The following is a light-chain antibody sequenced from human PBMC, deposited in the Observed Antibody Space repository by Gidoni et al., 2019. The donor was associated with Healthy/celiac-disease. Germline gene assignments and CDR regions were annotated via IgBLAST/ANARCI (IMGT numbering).Light chain of an antibody. J-gene: IGKJ4*01. CDR2: GAS. V-gene: IGKV3-15*01. Sequence: EIVITQSPATLSVSPGERATLSCRASQSVSSNLAWYQQKPGQAPRLLIYGASTRATGIPARFSGSGSGKEFTLTISSLQSEDFAGYYCQQYNNWPTFGGGTKVEIK. CDR3: QQYNNWPT. CDR1: QSVSSN.